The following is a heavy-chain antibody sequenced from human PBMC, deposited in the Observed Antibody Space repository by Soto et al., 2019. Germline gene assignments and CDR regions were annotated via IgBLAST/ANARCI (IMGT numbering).Heavy chain of an antibody. Sequence: QVHLVQSGAEVKKPGASVQVSCKASGYSFTSYGISWVRQAAGQGLEWMAWISGYNGKTRFAPKYQGRLTMTIDTSTSTAYMDLRGLRSDDAAMYYCARDNMVNTDNWFDLWGQGTLVTVSS. V-gene: IGHV1-18*01. CDR3: ARDNMVNTDNWFDL. CDR2: ISGYNGKT. CDR1: GYSFTSYG. J-gene: IGHJ5*02. D-gene: IGHD5-18*01.